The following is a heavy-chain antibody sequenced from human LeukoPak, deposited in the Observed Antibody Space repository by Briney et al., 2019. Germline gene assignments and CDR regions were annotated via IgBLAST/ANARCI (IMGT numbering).Heavy chain of an antibody. CDR3: ARDPAY. J-gene: IGHJ4*02. V-gene: IGHV3-7*03. Sequence: GGSLRLSCAVSGFTFSGFWMSWSRQAPGKGLEWVASINSDGSEKYYVDSVKGRFTISRDNAKNSLYLQMNSLRAEDTAVYYCARDPAYWGQGTLVTVSS. CDR1: GFTFSGFW. CDR2: INSDGSEK.